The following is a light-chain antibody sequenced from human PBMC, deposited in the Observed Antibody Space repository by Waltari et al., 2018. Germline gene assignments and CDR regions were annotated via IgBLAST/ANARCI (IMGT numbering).Light chain of an antibody. CDR3: SSYAGSNTLV. CDR1: NSDIDTYNY. V-gene: IGLV2-8*01. J-gene: IGLJ2*01. Sequence: QSALTQPPSASGSPGQSVTISCSGTNSDIDTYNYVSWFQQHPGRAPKLLIYEVNKRPSGVPDRFSGSKSDNRASLTVSGLQADDEAVYHCSSYAGSNTLVFGGGTRLTVL. CDR2: EVN.